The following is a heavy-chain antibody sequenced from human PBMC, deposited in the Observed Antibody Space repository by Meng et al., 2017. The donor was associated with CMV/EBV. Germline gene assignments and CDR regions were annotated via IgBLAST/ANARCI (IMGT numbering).Heavy chain of an antibody. CDR2: ISAYNGNT. J-gene: IGHJ1*01. D-gene: IGHD2-2*01. CDR3: ARGRYCSSTSCSGFQH. V-gene: IGHV1-18*01. CDR1: GYTFTSYG. Sequence: ASVKVSCKASGYTFTSYGISWVRQAPGQGLEWMGWISAYNGNTNYAQKLQGRVTMTTDTSTSTAYMELRSLRSDDTAVYYCARGRYCSSTSCSGFQHWGQGTLVTVSS.